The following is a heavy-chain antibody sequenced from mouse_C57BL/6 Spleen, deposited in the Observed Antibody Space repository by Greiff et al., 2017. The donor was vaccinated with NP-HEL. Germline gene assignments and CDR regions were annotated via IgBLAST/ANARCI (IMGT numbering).Heavy chain of an antibody. CDR1: GYSFTGYY. D-gene: IGHD2-3*01. J-gene: IGHJ2*01. V-gene: IGHV1-42*01. Sequence: EVQLQQSGPELVKPGASVKISCKASGYSFTGYYMNWVKQSPEKSLEWIGAINPSTGGTTYNQKFKAKATLTVDKSSSTAYMQLKSLTSEDSAVYYCAREGYYDDWGQGTTLTVSS. CDR3: AREGYYDD. CDR2: INPSTGGT.